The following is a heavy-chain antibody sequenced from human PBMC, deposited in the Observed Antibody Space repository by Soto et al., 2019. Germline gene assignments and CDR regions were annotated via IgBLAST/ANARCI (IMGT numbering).Heavy chain of an antibody. CDR3: ARDLWGYCVEDGYPLDV. V-gene: IGHV4-59*01. CDR2: IYKTGNT. D-gene: IGHD2-21*02. CDR1: AGSISPYY. Sequence: QVRLQESGPGLVKPSETLSLTCTVSAGSISPYYWSCIRQPTGKGLEWIGYIYKTGNTMYNPSLKSRVTISEDTSKKQFSLKLSAVTAADTAVYYCARDLWGYCVEDGYPLDVWGQGTTVTVSS. J-gene: IGHJ6*02.